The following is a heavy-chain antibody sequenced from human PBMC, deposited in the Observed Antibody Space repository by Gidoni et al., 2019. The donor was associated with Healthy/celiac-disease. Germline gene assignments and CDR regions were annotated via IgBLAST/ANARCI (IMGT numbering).Heavy chain of an antibody. Sequence: QLQLQASGPGLVKPSETLSLTCTVSGGSISSSSYYWGWIRQPPGKGLEWIGSIYYSGSTYYNPSLKSRVTISVDTSKNQFSLKLSSVTAADTAVYYCARIPYSRGWFDPWGQGTLVTVSS. CDR2: IYYSGST. D-gene: IGHD6-13*01. V-gene: IGHV4-39*01. CDR1: GGSISSSSYY. J-gene: IGHJ5*02. CDR3: ARIPYSRGWFDP.